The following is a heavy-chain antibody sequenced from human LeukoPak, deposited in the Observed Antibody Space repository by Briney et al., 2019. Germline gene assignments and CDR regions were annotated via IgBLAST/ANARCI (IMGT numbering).Heavy chain of an antibody. D-gene: IGHD3-10*01. CDR2: ISNSGST. CDR3: GRDALVGFLSYYYIDV. Sequence: SDTLPLTCTVSDGPTRSHYWTWIRQSPIKGLEWIGDISNSGSTKYNPSLRSRVTISIDTSRSQFSLRLSSVTAADTAVYYCGRDALVGFLSYYYIDVWGKGITVTVSS. CDR1: DGPTRSHY. V-gene: IGHV4-59*11. J-gene: IGHJ6*03.